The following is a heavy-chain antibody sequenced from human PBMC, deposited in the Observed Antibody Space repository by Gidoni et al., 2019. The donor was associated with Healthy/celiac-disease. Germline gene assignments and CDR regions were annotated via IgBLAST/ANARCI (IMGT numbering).Heavy chain of an antibody. CDR3: ARSIYYDSSGYCDY. D-gene: IGHD3-22*01. CDR1: GYSISSGYY. CDR2: IYHSGST. V-gene: IGHV4-38-2*02. J-gene: IGHJ4*02. Sequence: QVQLQESGPGLVQPSETLSLTCTVSGYSISSGYYWGWIRQPPGKGLEWIGSIYHSGSTYYNPSLKSRVTISVDTSKNQFSLKLSSVTAADTAVYYCARSIYYDSSGYCDYWGQGTLVTVSS.